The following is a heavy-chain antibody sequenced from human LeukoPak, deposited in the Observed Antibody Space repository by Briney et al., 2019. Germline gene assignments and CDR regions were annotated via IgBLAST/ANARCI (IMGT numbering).Heavy chain of an antibody. D-gene: IGHD2-21*02. J-gene: IGHJ4*02. Sequence: ASVKVSCKASGYTFTNYHINWVRQASGQGLGWMTWINPDTGDKGYARKFQDRVTITTDTSISTDYMELSSLSSEDTAVYFCARTTSMTASGYDYWGQGTLVSVSS. CDR3: ARTTSMTASGYDY. V-gene: IGHV1-8*03. CDR1: GYTFTNYH. CDR2: INPDTGDK.